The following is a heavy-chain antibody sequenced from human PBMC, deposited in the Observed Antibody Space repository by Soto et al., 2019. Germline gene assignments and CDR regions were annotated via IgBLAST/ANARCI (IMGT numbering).Heavy chain of an antibody. CDR1: GGTFSSYA. J-gene: IGHJ3*02. CDR3: ARALGIAAAAAFDI. D-gene: IGHD6-13*01. Sequence: SVKVSCKASGGTFSSYAISWVRQAPGQGLEWMGGIIPIFGTANYAQKFQGRVTITADESTSTAYMELSSLRSEDTAVYYRARALGIAAAAAFDIWGQGTMVTVSS. V-gene: IGHV1-69*13. CDR2: IIPIFGTA.